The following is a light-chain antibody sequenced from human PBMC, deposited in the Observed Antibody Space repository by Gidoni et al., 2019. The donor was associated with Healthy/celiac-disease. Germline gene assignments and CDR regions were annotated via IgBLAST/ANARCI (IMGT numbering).Light chain of an antibody. Sequence: SSELTQPPSVSVSPGQTARIPCPGDKLGDKYACWYQQKPGQSPVLVIYQDSKRPSGIPERFSGSNSGNTATLTISGTQAMDEADYYCQAWDSSTAVFGGGTKLTVL. J-gene: IGLJ2*01. CDR3: QAWDSSTAV. CDR2: QDS. V-gene: IGLV3-1*01. CDR1: KLGDKY.